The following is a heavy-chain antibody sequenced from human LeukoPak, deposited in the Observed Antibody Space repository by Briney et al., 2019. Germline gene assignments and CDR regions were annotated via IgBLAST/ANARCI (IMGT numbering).Heavy chain of an antibody. D-gene: IGHD3-10*01. CDR2: IWYDGSNK. CDR3: AKDMGQSDYYMDV. CDR1: GFTFSSYG. Sequence: GRSLRLSCAASGFTFSSYGMHWVRQAPGKGLEWVAVIWYDGSNKYYADSVKGRFTTSRDNSKNTLYLQMNSLRAEDTAVYYCAKDMGQSDYYMDVWGKGTTVTVSS. V-gene: IGHV3-33*06. J-gene: IGHJ6*03.